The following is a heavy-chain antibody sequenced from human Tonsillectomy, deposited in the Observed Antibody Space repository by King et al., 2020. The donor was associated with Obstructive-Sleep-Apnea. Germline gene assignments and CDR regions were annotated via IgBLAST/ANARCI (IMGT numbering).Heavy chain of an antibody. Sequence: QLQESGPGLVKPSQTLSLTCAVSGGSISGGDYYWSWIRQTPGKGLEWLGYTYHSGATYYNPSFRGRVIISVDTSKNQFSLNVNSVTAADTAVYYCARERGNGDYGGYFDYWGQGNLVTVSS. V-gene: IGHV4-30-4*01. CDR3: ARERGNGDYGGYFDY. J-gene: IGHJ4*02. CDR2: TYHSGAT. CDR1: GGSISGGDYY. D-gene: IGHD4-17*01.